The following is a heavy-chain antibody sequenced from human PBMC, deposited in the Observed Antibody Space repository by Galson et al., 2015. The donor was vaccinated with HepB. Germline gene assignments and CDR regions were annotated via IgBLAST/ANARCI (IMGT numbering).Heavy chain of an antibody. CDR2: ISYDGSNK. J-gene: IGHJ4*02. CDR1: GFTFSSYA. V-gene: IGHV3-30-3*01. Sequence: SLRLSCAASGFTFSSYAMHWVRQAPGKGLEWVAVISYDGSNKYYADSVKGRFTISRDNSKNTLYLQMNSLRAEDTAVYYCAREDYYDSSAGPPAYWGQGTLVTVSS. D-gene: IGHD3-22*01. CDR3: AREDYYDSSAGPPAY.